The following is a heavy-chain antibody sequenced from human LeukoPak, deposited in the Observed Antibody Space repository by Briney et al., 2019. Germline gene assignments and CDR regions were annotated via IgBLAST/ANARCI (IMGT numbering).Heavy chain of an antibody. CDR3: ARQAGSGWAYGAFDI. CDR1: GGSISSYY. CDR2: IYYSGST. J-gene: IGHJ3*02. D-gene: IGHD6-19*01. V-gene: IGHV4-59*08. Sequence: PSETLSLTCTVSGGSISSYYWSWIRQPPGKGLEWIGYIYYSGSTNYNPSLKSRVTISVDTSKNQFSLKLSSVTAADTAVYYCARQAGSGWAYGAFDIWGQGTMVTVSS.